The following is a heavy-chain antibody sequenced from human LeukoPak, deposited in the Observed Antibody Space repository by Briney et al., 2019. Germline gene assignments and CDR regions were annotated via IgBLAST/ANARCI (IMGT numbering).Heavy chain of an antibody. J-gene: IGHJ4*02. CDR3: AKDLNTWLRTVDY. D-gene: IGHD3-22*01. CDR2: ISGGGGST. Sequence: GGSLRVSCAASGFTFSRYAMSWVRQAPGKGRGGVSVISGGGGSTYYADSVKGRFTISRDNSKNTLYLQMNSLRAEDTAVYYCAKDLNTWLRTVDYWGQGTLVTVSS. CDR1: GFTFSRYA. V-gene: IGHV3-23*01.